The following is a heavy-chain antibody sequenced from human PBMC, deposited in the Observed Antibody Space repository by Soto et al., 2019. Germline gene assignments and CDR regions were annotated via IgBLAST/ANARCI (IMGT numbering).Heavy chain of an antibody. CDR1: NCITFG. Sequence: NCITFGVSLVRQTQRKGLEWVSAISGSGGSTYYADSVKGRFTISRDNSKNTLYLQMNSLRAEDTAVYYCAKSSIDCGDYDAFDIWGQGTMVTVSS. J-gene: IGHJ3*02. CDR2: ISGSGGST. CDR3: AKSSIDCGDYDAFDI. D-gene: IGHD4-17*01. V-gene: IGHV3-23*01.